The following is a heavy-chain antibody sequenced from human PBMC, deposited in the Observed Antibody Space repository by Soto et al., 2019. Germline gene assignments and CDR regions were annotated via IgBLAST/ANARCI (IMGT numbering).Heavy chain of an antibody. CDR3: AHRGYDDSSGYLGY. D-gene: IGHD3-22*01. V-gene: IGHV2-5*02. CDR1: GFSLSTSGVG. Sequence: QITLKESGPTLVKPTQTLTLTCTFSGFSLSTSGVGVGWIRQPPGKALEWLALIYWDDDKRYSPSLKSRLTIXKXTXXKQVVLTMTNMDPVDTATYYCAHRGYDDSSGYLGYWGQGILVTVSS. J-gene: IGHJ4*02. CDR2: IYWDDDK.